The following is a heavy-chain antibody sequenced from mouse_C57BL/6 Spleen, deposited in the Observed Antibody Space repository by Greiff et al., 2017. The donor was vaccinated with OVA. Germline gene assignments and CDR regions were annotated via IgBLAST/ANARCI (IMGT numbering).Heavy chain of an antibody. CDR3: ARELTGTGFAY. CDR2: IDPSASYN. D-gene: IGHD1-3*01. Sequence: QVQLKQPGAELVMPGASVKLSCKASGYTFTSYWMHWVKQRPGQGLAWIGEIDPSASYNHYNQKFKGKYTLTIAKSSSTAYMQLSSLTSEDSAVYYCARELTGTGFAYWGQGTPLTVSS. J-gene: IGHJ2*01. V-gene: IGHV1-69*01. CDR1: GYTFTSYW.